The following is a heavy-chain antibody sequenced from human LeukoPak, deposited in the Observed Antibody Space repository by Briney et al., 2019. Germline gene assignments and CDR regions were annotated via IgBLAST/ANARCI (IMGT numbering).Heavy chain of an antibody. D-gene: IGHD6-19*01. J-gene: IGHJ4*02. CDR3: AKESQVAGTGPPD. V-gene: IGHV1-69*06. CDR1: GGTFSSYA. Sequence: SVKVSCKASGGTFSSYAISWVRQAPGQGLEWMGGIIPIFGTANYAQKFQGRVTITADKSTSTAYMELSSLRAEDTAVYYCAKESQVAGTGPPDWGQGTLVTVSS. CDR2: IIPIFGTA.